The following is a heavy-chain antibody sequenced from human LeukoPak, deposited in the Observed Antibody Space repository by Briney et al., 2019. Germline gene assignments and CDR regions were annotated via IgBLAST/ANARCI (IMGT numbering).Heavy chain of an antibody. Sequence: PSETLSLTCTVSGGSFSSSSYYWGWIRQPPGKGLEWIGSIYYSGSTYYNPSLKSRVTISVDTSKNQFSLKLSSVTAVDTAIYYCARGSAPYYFMDVWGKGTTVTVSS. CDR3: ARGSAPYYFMDV. J-gene: IGHJ6*03. CDR2: IYYSGST. CDR1: GGSFSSSSYY. D-gene: IGHD3-10*01. V-gene: IGHV4-39*01.